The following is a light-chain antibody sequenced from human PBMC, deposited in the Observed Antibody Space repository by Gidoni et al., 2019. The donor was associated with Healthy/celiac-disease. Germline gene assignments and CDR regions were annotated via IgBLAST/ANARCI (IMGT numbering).Light chain of an antibody. V-gene: IGKV1-39*01. CDR2: AAS. J-gene: IGKJ4*01. Sequence: DIKLTQSPSSLSASVGTRVTITCRASQSISSYLNWYQQKPGKAPKRLIYAASSLQSGVPSRFSGSGSGTDFTLTISSLQPEDFATYYCQQSYSTPLTFGGXTKVEIK. CDR3: QQSYSTPLT. CDR1: QSISSY.